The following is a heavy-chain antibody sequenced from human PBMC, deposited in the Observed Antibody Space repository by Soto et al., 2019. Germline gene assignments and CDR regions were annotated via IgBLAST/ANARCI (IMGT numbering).Heavy chain of an antibody. CDR2: INWNGGST. V-gene: IGHV3-20*04. J-gene: IGHJ5*02. Sequence: GGSLRLSCAASGFTFDDYGMSWVRQAPGKGLEWVSGINWNGGSTGYADSVKGRFTISRDNAKNSLYLQMNSLRAEDTALYYCARSGGYGDYVAWFDPWGQGTLVTVSS. CDR3: ARSGGYGDYVAWFDP. CDR1: GFTFDDYG. D-gene: IGHD4-17*01.